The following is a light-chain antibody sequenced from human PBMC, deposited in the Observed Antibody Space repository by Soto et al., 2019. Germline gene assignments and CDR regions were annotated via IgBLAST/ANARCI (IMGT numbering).Light chain of an antibody. CDR3: LLNYSGARV. J-gene: IGLJ3*02. CDR1: TGGVTSGHH. V-gene: IGLV7-46*01. CDR2: DIS. Sequence: QTVVTQEPSLTVSPGGTVTLTCGSSTGGVTSGHHPYWFQQKPGQAPTTLIYDISVKHSWTPARFSGSLLGGKAALTLSGAQPEDEADYYCLLNYSGARVFGGRTKLTVL.